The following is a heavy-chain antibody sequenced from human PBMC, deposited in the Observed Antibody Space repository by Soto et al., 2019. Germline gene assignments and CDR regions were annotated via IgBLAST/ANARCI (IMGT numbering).Heavy chain of an antibody. CDR3: ARGPWIQLWLNYYYYYMDV. J-gene: IGHJ6*03. V-gene: IGHV1-18*01. Sequence: ASVKVSCKASGYTFTSYGISWVRQAPGQGLEWMGWISAYNGNTNYAQKLQGRVTMTTDTSTSTAYMELRSLRSDDTAVYYCARGPWIQLWLNYYYYYMDVWGKGTTVTVSS. CDR1: GYTFTSYG. CDR2: ISAYNGNT. D-gene: IGHD5-18*01.